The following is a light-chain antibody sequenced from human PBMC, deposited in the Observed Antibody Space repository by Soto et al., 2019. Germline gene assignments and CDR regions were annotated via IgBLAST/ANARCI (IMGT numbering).Light chain of an antibody. CDR2: GAS. J-gene: IGKJ1*01. Sequence: ENVLTQSPGTLSLSPGERATLSCRASQSVSSSYLAWYQHKPGQAPRFLIYGASTRATGIPDRFSGSGSGTDFTLTISRLEPEDFAVYYCQQYATSPTTFGQGNKVDIK. V-gene: IGKV3-20*01. CDR1: QSVSSSY. CDR3: QQYATSPTT.